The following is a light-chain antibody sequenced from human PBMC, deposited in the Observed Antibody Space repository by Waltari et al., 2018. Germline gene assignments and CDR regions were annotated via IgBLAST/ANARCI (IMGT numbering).Light chain of an antibody. V-gene: IGLV2-14*03. Sequence: QSALTQPASVSGSPGQSITISCTGTSRDTGDYNFASWYQHHPGEAPKLVIYDVTKRPSGISNRFSGSKSGNTASLTISGLQAEDEANYVCASYTSSDSFVVFGGGTKLTVL. J-gene: IGLJ2*01. CDR3: ASYTSSDSFVV. CDR2: DVT. CDR1: SRDTGDYNF.